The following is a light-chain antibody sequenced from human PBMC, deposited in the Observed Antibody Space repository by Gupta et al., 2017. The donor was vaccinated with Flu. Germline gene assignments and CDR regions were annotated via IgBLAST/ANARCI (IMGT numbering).Light chain of an antibody. V-gene: IGLV1-44*01. CDR1: SSSIGFNV. CDR2: NND. CDR3: SASDDGLSGRWV. J-gene: IGLJ3*02. Sequence: TTCSGSSSSIGFNVVGWYHQLPGSAPNLLILNNDQRPSGVPDRFFGATYGTSASLATIGLQSEDEAAYYCSASDDGLSGRWVFGGGTKLTVL.